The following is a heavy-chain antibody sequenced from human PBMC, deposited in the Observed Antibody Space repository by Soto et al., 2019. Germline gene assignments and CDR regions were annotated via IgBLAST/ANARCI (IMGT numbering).Heavy chain of an antibody. CDR3: ARDQLYYNDISGRPLNAFDV. CDR2: IYASGGST. Sequence: GGSLRLSCAASGFTFSSYAMSWVRQAPGKGLEWVSSIYASGGSTYYADSVKGRFTISRDNSKNTLYLQMNSLRAEDTAVYYCARDQLYYNDISGRPLNAFDVWGQGTMVTVSS. CDR1: GFTFSSYA. V-gene: IGHV3-23*01. J-gene: IGHJ3*01. D-gene: IGHD3-22*01.